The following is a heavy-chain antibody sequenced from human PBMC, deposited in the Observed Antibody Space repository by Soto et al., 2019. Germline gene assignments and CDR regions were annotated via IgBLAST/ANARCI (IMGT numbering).Heavy chain of an antibody. V-gene: IGHV3-23*01. J-gene: IGHJ3*01. CDR2: ISGSGDST. D-gene: IGHD3-22*01. CDR1: GFTFRNYV. CDR3: ANSLVVITTMDAFDV. Sequence: HPGGSLRLSCAASGFTFRNYVMSWVRQAPGKGLEWVSSISGSGDSTYYADSVKGRFTISRDNSKNTLYLQMNSLRAEDTAVYYCANSLVVITTMDAFDVWGQGTMVTVSS.